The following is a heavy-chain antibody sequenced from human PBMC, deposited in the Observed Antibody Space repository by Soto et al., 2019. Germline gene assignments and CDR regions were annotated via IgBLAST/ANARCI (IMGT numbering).Heavy chain of an antibody. CDR3: ARIRNRVGPAVWYYGMDV. D-gene: IGHD3-16*01. CDR2: IDWDDDK. V-gene: IGHV2-70*01. CDR1: GFSLSTSGMC. Sequence: SGPTLVNPTQTLTLNCTFSGFSLSTSGMCVSWIRQPPGKALEWLALIDWDDDKYYSTSLKTRLTISKDTSKNQVVLTMTNMDPVDTATYYCARIRNRVGPAVWYYGMDVWRQGTTVTVSS. J-gene: IGHJ6*02.